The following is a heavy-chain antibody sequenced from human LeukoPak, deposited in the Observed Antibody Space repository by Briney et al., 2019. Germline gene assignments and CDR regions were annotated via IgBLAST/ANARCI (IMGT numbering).Heavy chain of an antibody. D-gene: IGHD4-11*01. CDR3: ARDRGHSNYFLGYYYYYMDV. J-gene: IGHJ6*03. V-gene: IGHV1-69*13. Sequence: ASVKVSCKASGGTFSSYAISWVRQAPGQGLEWMGGIIPIFGTANYAQKFQGRVTITADESTSTAYMELSSLRSEDTAVYYCARDRGHSNYFLGYYYYYMDVWGKGTTVTVSS. CDR2: IIPIFGTA. CDR1: GGTFSSYA.